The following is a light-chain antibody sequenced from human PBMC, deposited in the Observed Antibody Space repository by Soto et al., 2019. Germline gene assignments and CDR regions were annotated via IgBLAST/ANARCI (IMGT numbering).Light chain of an antibody. CDR3: QSYDSSLGGPRV. J-gene: IGLJ1*01. Sequence: QSVLTQPPSVSGAPGQRVTISCTGSSSNIGAGYDVHWYQQLPGTAPKLLIYGNSNRPSGVPDRFSGSKSGTSASLAITGLQAGDEADYYCQSYDSSLGGPRVFGTGTKVTVL. CDR2: GNS. CDR1: SSNIGAGYD. V-gene: IGLV1-40*01.